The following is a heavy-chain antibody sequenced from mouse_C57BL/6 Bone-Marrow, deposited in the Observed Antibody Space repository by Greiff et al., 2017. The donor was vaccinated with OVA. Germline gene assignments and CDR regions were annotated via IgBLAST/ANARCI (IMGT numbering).Heavy chain of an antibody. Sequence: EVQLQQSGPGLVKPSQSLSLTCSVTGYSITSGYYWNWIRQFPGNKLEWMGYISYDGSNNYNPSLKNRISITRDTSKNQFFLKLNSVTTEDTATYYCAREEGWLLPFAYWGQGTLVTVSA. J-gene: IGHJ3*01. V-gene: IGHV3-6*01. D-gene: IGHD2-3*01. CDR1: GYSITSGYY. CDR2: ISYDGSN. CDR3: AREEGWLLPFAY.